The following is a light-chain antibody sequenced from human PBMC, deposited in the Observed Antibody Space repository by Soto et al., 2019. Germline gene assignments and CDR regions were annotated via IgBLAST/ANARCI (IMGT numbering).Light chain of an antibody. Sequence: EIVLTQSPGILSLSPGERATLSCRASQSVSNDFLAWYQQKPGQAPRLLIYGASTRATDVPDRFSGSGSGADFTLSISRLEPEDFAVYYCQQYSNWSLTLGGGTKGDI. CDR1: QSVSNDF. J-gene: IGKJ4*01. CDR2: GAS. CDR3: QQYSNWSLT. V-gene: IGKV3-20*01.